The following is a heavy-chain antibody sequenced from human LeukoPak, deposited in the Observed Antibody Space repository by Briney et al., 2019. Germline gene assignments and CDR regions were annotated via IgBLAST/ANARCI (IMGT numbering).Heavy chain of an antibody. CDR3: ARNGEWPRYYFDY. D-gene: IGHD3-10*01. Sequence: GGSLRLSCAASGFTFSSYAMHWVRQAPGKGLEWVAVISYDGSNKYYACSVKGRFTISRDNSKNTLYLQMNSLGAEDTAVYYCARNGEWPRYYFDYWGQGTLVTVSS. CDR1: GFTFSSYA. J-gene: IGHJ4*02. V-gene: IGHV3-30*04. CDR2: ISYDGSNK.